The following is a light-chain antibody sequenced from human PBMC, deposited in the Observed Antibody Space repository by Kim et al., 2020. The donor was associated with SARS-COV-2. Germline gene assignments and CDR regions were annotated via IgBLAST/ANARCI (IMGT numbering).Light chain of an antibody. CDR2: AAS. J-gene: IGKJ4*01. Sequence: DIQMTQSPSSLSASVGDIVTITCRASQSISSYLNWYQQKPGKAPKLLIYAASSLQSGVPSRFSGSGSGTDFTLTIRMLHPEYFTTSYYQQSNSTPLPFGGGTKVDIK. CDR3: QQSNSTPLP. CDR1: QSISSY. V-gene: IGKV1-39*01.